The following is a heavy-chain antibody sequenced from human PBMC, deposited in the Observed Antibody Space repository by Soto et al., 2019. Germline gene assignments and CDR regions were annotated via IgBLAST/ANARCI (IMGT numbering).Heavy chain of an antibody. J-gene: IGHJ6*02. V-gene: IGHV4-30-4*01. CDR3: ARARESPYSRPYEDYGMDV. D-gene: IGHD2-21*01. CDR2: IYKSGSD. CDR1: GDSITTGDYY. Sequence: KTSETLSLTCTVSGDSITTGDYYWSWIRQSPEKGLEWIGYIYKSGSDWYNMSLKRRLKISIDTSRNQFSLEVRSVTAADTAAYYCARARESPYSRPYEDYGMDVWGQGTTVTVSS.